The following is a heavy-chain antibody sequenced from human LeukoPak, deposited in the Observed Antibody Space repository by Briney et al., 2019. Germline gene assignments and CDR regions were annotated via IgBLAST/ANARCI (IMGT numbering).Heavy chain of an antibody. Sequence: GASLKISCKGSGYSFTTYWIGCVRQMPGKGLEWMGIIYPGDSDIRYSPSFQGQVTISADKSISTAYLQWSRLKASDTAIYYCARHLPYYRCSRWFVPWGQGTLVTVSS. CDR2: IYPGDSDI. CDR1: GYSFTTYW. V-gene: IGHV5-51*01. J-gene: IGHJ5*02. CDR3: ARHLPYYRCSRWFVP. D-gene: IGHD3-10*01.